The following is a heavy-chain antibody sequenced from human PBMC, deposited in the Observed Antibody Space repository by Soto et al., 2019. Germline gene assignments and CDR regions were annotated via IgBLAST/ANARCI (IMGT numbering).Heavy chain of an antibody. J-gene: IGHJ4*02. D-gene: IGHD5-18*01. CDR1: GGTFSSYA. CDR3: ARPHRYSYVSDYFDY. CDR2: IIPIFGTA. V-gene: IGHV1-69*13. Sequence: SVKVSCKASGGTFSSYAISWVRQAPGQGLEWMGGIIPIFGTANYAQKFQGRVTITADESTSTAYMELSSLRSEDTAVYYCARPHRYSYVSDYFDYWGQVTLVTVSS.